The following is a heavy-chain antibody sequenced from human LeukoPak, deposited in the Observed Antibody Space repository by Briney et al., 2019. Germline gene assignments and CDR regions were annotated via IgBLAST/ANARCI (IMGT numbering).Heavy chain of an antibody. Sequence: ASVKVSCKASGGTFSNYAISWVRQAPGQGLEWMGGINAIFGTANYAQKFQGRVTITADESTSTAYMELSSLRSEDTAVYYCARVPAQYYYDSSGYYYDYFDYWGQGTLVTVSS. CDR2: INAIFGTA. CDR3: ARVPAQYYYDSSGYYYDYFDY. D-gene: IGHD3-22*01. CDR1: GGTFSNYA. J-gene: IGHJ4*02. V-gene: IGHV1-69*13.